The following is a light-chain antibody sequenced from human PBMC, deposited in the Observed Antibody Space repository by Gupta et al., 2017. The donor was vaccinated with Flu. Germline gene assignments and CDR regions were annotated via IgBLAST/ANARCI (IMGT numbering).Light chain of an antibody. CDR1: QSVSLN. Sequence: DILMTQSPATLSVSPGERATLSCRASQSVSLNLAWYQQKPGQAPRLLIYGASTRATGIPARFSGSGSGTGFTRTISSLQSEDFAVYYCQQDKKGPLTFGGGTKVEIK. CDR3: QQDKKGPLT. CDR2: GAS. V-gene: IGKV3-15*01. J-gene: IGKJ4*01.